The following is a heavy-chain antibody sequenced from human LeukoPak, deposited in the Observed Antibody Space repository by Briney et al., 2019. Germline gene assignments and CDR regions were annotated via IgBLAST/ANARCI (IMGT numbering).Heavy chain of an antibody. V-gene: IGHV3-21*01. J-gene: IGHJ3*02. D-gene: IGHD2-21*02. CDR3: AKLSIIVVVTAIAIRI. CDR2: ISSSSSYI. Sequence: GGSLRLSCAASGFTFSSYSINWVRQAPGKGLEWVSSISSSSSYIYYADSVKGRFTISRDNAKNSLYLQMNSLRAEDTAVYLCAKLSIIVVVTAIAIRIWGQGTMVTVSS. CDR1: GFTFSSYS.